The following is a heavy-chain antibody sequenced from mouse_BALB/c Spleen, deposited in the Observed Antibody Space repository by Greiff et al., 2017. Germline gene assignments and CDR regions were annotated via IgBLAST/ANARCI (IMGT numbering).Heavy chain of an antibody. Sequence: VQLQQSGAELVKPGASVKLSCTASGFNIKDTYMHWVKQRPEQGLEWIGRIDPANGNTKYDPKFQGKATITADTSSNTAYLQFSSLTSEDTAVYYCARPPYGNYVRVPMDYWGQGTSVTVSS. CDR2: IDPANGNT. CDR3: ARPPYGNYVRVPMDY. J-gene: IGHJ4*01. CDR1: GFNIKDTY. D-gene: IGHD2-10*02. V-gene: IGHV14-3*02.